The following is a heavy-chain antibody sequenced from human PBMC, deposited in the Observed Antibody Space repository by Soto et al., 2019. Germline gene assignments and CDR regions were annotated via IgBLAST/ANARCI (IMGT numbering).Heavy chain of an antibody. CDR2: IKSKTDGGTT. V-gene: IGHV3-15*01. D-gene: IGHD6-19*01. CDR1: GFTVSNAW. J-gene: IGHJ4*02. Sequence: GGSLRLSCAASGFTVSNAWMSWVRQAPGKGLEWVGRIKSKTDGGTTDYAAPVKGRFTISRDDSKNTLYLQMNSLKTEDTAVYYCTKAPPNREVAVYWGQGTLVTVSS. CDR3: TKAPPNREVAVY.